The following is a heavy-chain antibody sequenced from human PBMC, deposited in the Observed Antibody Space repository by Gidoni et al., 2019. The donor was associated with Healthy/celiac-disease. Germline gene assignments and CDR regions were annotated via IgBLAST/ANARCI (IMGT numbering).Heavy chain of an antibody. CDR1: GFTFSSYA. Sequence: EVQLVESGGGLVQPGGSLRLSCAASGFTFSSYAMSWVRQAPGKGLEWVSAISGSGGSTYYADSVKGRFTISRDNSKNTLYLQMNSLRAEDTAVYYCAKDSRYCSSTSCYFGTDYWGQGTLVTVSS. J-gene: IGHJ4*02. V-gene: IGHV3-23*04. CDR2: ISGSGGST. D-gene: IGHD2-2*01. CDR3: AKDSRYCSSTSCYFGTDY.